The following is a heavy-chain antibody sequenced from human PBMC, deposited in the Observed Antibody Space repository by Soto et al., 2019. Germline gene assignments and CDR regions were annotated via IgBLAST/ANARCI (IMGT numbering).Heavy chain of an antibody. J-gene: IGHJ4*02. CDR3: ARAFDYGDEREIDF. V-gene: IGHV1-18*01. D-gene: IGHD4-17*01. CDR2: ISVYNEDK. Sequence: QVQLVQSGAEVKKPGASVKVSCQTSGYTFSNYDINWVRQAPGQGLEWMGCISVYNEDKNYAQKFQGRVTMTTDTSTNTAYMDLRNLRSDDKAVYYCARAFDYGDEREIDFWGQGTLVTVSS. CDR1: GYTFSNYD.